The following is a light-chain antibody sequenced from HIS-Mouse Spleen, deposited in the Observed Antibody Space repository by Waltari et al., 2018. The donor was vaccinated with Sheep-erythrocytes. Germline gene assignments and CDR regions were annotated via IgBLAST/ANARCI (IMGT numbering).Light chain of an antibody. J-gene: IGLJ1*01. CDR3: CSYAGSYNHV. Sequence: QSALTQPRSVSGSPGQSVTISCTETSSDVGGYNYVSWYQQHPGKAPKLMIYDVSKRPSGVPDRVSGSKSGNTASLTISGLQAEDEADYYCCSYAGSYNHVFATGTKVTVL. CDR1: SSDVGGYNY. CDR2: DVS. V-gene: IGLV2-11*01.